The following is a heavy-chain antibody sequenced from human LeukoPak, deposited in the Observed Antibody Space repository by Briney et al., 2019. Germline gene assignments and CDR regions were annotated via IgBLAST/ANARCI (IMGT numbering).Heavy chain of an antibody. D-gene: IGHD1-14*01. CDR1: GYTFTSYY. CDR3: ARGGVAGTYFDY. V-gene: IGHV1-46*01. J-gene: IGHJ4*02. Sequence: ASVKVSCKASGYTFTSYYMHWVPQAPGQGLEWMGIINPSGGSTSYAQKFQGRVTMTRDTSTSTVFMELSSLRSEDTAVYYCARGGVAGTYFDYWGQGTLVTVSS. CDR2: INPSGGST.